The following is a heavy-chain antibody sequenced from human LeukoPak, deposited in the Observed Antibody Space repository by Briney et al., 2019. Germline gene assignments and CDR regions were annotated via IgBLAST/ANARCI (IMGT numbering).Heavy chain of an antibody. CDR2: ISYDGHNE. V-gene: IGHV3-30*18. D-gene: IGHD2-8*01. CDR1: GFTFSGYG. CDR3: AKGVGYGGMDV. Sequence: PGGSLRLSCAASGFTFSGYGMHWVRQAPGKGLEWVAVISYDGHNEYYADSVKGRFTISRDNSKNTVYVQMNSLGAEDTAVYYCAKGVGYGGMDVWGQGTTVTVSS. J-gene: IGHJ6*02.